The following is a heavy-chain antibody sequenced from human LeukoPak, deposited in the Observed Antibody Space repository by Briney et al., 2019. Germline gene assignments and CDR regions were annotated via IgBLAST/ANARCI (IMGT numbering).Heavy chain of an antibody. Sequence: GGSLRLSCAASGFTISSYAMSWVRQAPGKGLEWVSAISGSGGSTYYADSVKGRFTISRDNSKNTLYLQMNSLRAEDTAVYYCAKDLAHCTNGVCSFGFDYWGQGTLVTVSS. D-gene: IGHD2-8*01. J-gene: IGHJ4*02. V-gene: IGHV3-23*01. CDR3: AKDLAHCTNGVCSFGFDY. CDR2: ISGSGGST. CDR1: GFTISSYA.